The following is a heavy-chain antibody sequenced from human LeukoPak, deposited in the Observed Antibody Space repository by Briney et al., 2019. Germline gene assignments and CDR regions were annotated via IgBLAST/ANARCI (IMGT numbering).Heavy chain of an antibody. D-gene: IGHD3-10*01. J-gene: IGHJ4*02. CDR3: ARQTRDGSGSRGYSFDF. Sequence: GESLKISCKGSGYIFTNNWIGWVRQMPGKGLEWMGIIYPGDSNTRYSPSFEGQVTISADKSISTAYLQWSSLKASDTAMYYCARQTRDGSGSRGYSFDFWGLGTLVTVSS. CDR1: GYIFTNNW. V-gene: IGHV5-51*01. CDR2: IYPGDSNT.